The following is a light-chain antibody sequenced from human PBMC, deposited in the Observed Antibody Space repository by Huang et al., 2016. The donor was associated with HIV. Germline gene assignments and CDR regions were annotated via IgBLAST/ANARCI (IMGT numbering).Light chain of an antibody. J-gene: IGKJ2*01. Sequence: DIQMTQSPSTLSASVGDRVTITCRASQNINTWLAWSQQKPGKAPDLLIYRASSLQVGVPSRFTGSGSGTEFTLTITSLQPDDLGTYYCQQYNTYLYTFGQGTKLEI. CDR1: QNINTW. V-gene: IGKV1-5*03. CDR3: QQYNTYLYT. CDR2: RAS.